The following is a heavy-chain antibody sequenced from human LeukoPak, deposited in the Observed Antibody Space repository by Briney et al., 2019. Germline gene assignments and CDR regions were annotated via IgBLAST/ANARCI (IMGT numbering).Heavy chain of an antibody. V-gene: IGHV3-30*18. CDR3: AKKEVAYDY. D-gene: IGHD5-12*01. Sequence: GGSLRLSCAASGFTFSSYGMHWVRQAPGKGLEWVAVISYDGSNKYYADSVKGRFTISRDNSKNTLYLQMNSLRAEDTAVYYCAKKEVAYDYWGQGTLVTASS. CDR1: GFTFSSYG. CDR2: ISYDGSNK. J-gene: IGHJ4*02.